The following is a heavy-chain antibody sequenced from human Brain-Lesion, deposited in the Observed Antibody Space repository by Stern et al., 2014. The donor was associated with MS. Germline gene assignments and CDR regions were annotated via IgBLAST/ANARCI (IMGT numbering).Heavy chain of an antibody. Sequence: QVQLQESGPGLVKPSQTLSLTCTVSGGSISSGDNYWSWIRPPPGKGPEXIGYIHYSGGTYFNPSLKSRATISADTSKNQFSLKLNSMTAADTAVYYCARVPDYGDAFFDYWGQGILVTVSS. CDR2: IHYSGGT. D-gene: IGHD4-17*01. J-gene: IGHJ4*02. V-gene: IGHV4-30-4*01. CDR1: GGSISSGDNY. CDR3: ARVPDYGDAFFDY.